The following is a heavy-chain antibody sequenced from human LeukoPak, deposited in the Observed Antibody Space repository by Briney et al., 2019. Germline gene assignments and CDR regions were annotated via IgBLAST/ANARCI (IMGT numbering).Heavy chain of an antibody. J-gene: IGHJ4*02. D-gene: IGHD2-2*01. CDR3: AKRYCSSTSCSFFDY. CDR1: GFTFSSYG. Sequence: PGGSLRLSCAASGFTFSSYGMHWVRQAPGKGLEWVAVISYDGSNKYYADSVKGRFTISRDNAKNSLYLQMNSLRAEDTAVYHCAKRYCSSTSCSFFDYWGQGTLVTVSS. CDR2: ISYDGSNK. V-gene: IGHV3-30*18.